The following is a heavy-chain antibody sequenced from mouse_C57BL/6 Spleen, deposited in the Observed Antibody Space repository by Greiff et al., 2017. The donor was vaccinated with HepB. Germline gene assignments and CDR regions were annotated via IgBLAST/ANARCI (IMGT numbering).Heavy chain of an antibody. Sequence: VQLQQPGAELVRPGTSVKLSCKASGYTFTSYWMHWVKQRPGQGLEWIGVIDPSDSYTNYNQKFKGKATLTVDTSFSTAYMQLSSLTSEDSAVYYCARSYSKRDYAMDYWGQGTSVTVSS. D-gene: IGHD2-5*01. CDR2: IDPSDSYT. J-gene: IGHJ4*01. CDR3: ARSYSKRDYAMDY. V-gene: IGHV1-59*01. CDR1: GYTFTSYW.